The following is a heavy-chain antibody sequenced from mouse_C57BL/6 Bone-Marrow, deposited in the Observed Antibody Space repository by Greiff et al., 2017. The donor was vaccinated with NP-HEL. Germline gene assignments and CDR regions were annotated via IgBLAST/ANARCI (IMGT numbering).Heavy chain of an antibody. D-gene: IGHD1-1*01. Sequence: VTLKVSGAELVRPGASVKLSCTASGFNIKDDYMHWVKQRPEQGLEWIGWIDPENGDTEYASKFQGKATITADTSSNTAYLQLSSLTSEDTAVYYCTTGYYGSRIAYWGQGTLVTVSA. CDR1: GFNIKDDY. V-gene: IGHV14-4*01. CDR3: TTGYYGSRIAY. CDR2: IDPENGDT. J-gene: IGHJ3*01.